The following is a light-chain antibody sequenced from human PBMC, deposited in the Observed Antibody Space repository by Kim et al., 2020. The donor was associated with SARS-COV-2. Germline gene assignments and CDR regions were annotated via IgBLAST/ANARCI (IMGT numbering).Light chain of an antibody. CDR3: CSYAGRFSLG. Sequence: QSALTQPRSVSGSPGQSVAISCTGTSSDVGGYNFVSWYQQDPGKAPKLMIYDVAKRPSGVPDRFSGSKSGNTASLTISGLQAEDEGDYYCCSYAGRFSLGFGNGTKGTVL. V-gene: IGLV2-11*01. J-gene: IGLJ1*01. CDR2: DVA. CDR1: SSDVGGYNF.